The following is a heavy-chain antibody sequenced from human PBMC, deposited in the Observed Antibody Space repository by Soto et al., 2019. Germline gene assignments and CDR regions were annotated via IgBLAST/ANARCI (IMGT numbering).Heavy chain of an antibody. CDR3: ARGGFCGGDCSSYYYYGRDV. V-gene: IGHV3-7*02. Sequence: GGSLRLSCAASGFTFSSYWMSWVRQAPGKGLEWVANIKQDGSEKYYVDSVKGRFTISRDNAKNSLYLQMNSLRAEDTAVYYWARGGFCGGDCSSYYYYGRDVWGQGTTVTVSS. CDR1: GFTFSSYW. J-gene: IGHJ6*02. D-gene: IGHD2-21*02. CDR2: IKQDGSEK.